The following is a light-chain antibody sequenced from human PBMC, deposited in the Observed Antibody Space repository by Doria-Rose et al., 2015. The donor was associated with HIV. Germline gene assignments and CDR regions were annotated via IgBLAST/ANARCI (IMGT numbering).Light chain of an antibody. J-gene: IGKJ1*01. CDR3: HQYGTSWT. CDR2: DGS. CDR1: QSLSSTY. V-gene: IGKV3-20*01. Sequence: TQSPGTLSLSPGERAALSCRASQSLSSTYLAWYQQKPGQAPSLLIYDGSTPATGIPDRFSASGSGTDFTLTINRLEPEDFALYYCHQYGTSWTFGQGTKVEI.